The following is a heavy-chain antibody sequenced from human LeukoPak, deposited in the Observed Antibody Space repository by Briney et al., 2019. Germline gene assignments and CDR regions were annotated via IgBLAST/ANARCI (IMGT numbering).Heavy chain of an antibody. V-gene: IGHV4-61*01. J-gene: IGHJ5*02. Sequence: PSETLSLTCTVSGGSVSSGSYYWSWIRQPPGKGLEWIGYIYYSGSTNYNPSLKSRVTISVDTPKNQFSLKLSSVTAADTAVYYCARVGVVVTARWFDPWGQGTLVTVSS. CDR2: IYYSGST. CDR3: ARVGVVVTARWFDP. D-gene: IGHD2-21*02. CDR1: GGSVSSGSYY.